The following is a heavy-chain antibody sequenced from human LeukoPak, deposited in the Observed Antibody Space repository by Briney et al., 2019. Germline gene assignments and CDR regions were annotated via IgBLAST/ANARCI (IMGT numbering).Heavy chain of an antibody. CDR1: GYSISSPYY. J-gene: IGHJ4*02. Sequence: SETLSLTCSVSGYSISSPYYWSWIRQPPGKGLEWIGYIYHSGSTKYNPSLKSRVTISVDTSKSQFSLKLSSVTAADTAVYYCARDGYSGNDGLWGQGTLVTVSS. CDR3: ARDGYSGNDGL. V-gene: IGHV4-59*01. D-gene: IGHD5-12*01. CDR2: IYHSGST.